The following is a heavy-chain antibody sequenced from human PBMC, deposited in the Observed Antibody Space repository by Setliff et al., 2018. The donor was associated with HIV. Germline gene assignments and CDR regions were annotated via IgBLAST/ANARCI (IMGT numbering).Heavy chain of an antibody. CDR3: ARDSPLSHFDY. J-gene: IGHJ4*02. CDR1: GFTFSSYA. CDR2: ISNNGGKT. Sequence: GGSLRLSCAASGFTFSSYAMTWVRQAPGKGLEWVSSISNNGGKTYYADSVRGRFTISRDNYKNTLYLQMNSLRPEDTAVYYCARDSPLSHFDYWGQGILVTVSS. V-gene: IGHV3-23*01.